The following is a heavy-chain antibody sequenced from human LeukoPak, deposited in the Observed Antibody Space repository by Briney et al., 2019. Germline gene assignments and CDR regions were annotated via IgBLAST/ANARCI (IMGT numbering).Heavy chain of an antibody. CDR3: AILPSKVVVPAAHQDY. CDR1: GYTFTSYG. Sequence: GASVKVSCKASGYTFTSYGISWVRQAPGQGLEWTGWISAYNGDTNYAQKLQGRVTMTTDTSTSTAYMELRSLRSDDTAVYYCAILPSKVVVPAAHQDYWGQGALVTVSS. V-gene: IGHV1-18*01. CDR2: ISAYNGDT. J-gene: IGHJ4*02. D-gene: IGHD2-2*01.